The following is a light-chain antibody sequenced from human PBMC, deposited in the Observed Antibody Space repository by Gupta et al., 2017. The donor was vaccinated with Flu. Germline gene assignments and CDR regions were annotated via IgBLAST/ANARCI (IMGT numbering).Light chain of an antibody. CDR2: DAS. J-gene: IGKJ2*01. Sequence: EIVLPQSPATLSLSPGERATLSCRASQSLSIYLTWYQQKPGQTPRLLIYDASIRATGIPARFSGSGSGTDFTLTISSLEPEDFTFYYCLQRSNWPYTFGQGTKLEIK. V-gene: IGKV3-11*01. CDR3: LQRSNWPYT. CDR1: QSLSIY.